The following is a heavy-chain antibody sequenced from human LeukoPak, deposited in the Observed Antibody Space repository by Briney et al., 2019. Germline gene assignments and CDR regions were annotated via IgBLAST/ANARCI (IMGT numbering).Heavy chain of an antibody. CDR3: AQLDGMGVGGRGGRGIVY. CDR1: GFTFSSYG. Sequence: GGSLRLSCAASGFTFSSYGMNWVRQSPGKGLEWVSSIRGSGRDTFYADSVKGRFIISKDNSKNTLHLQMNSLRCEDTAVYYCAQLDGMGVGGRGGRGIVYWGPGNLVTVSS. V-gene: IGHV3-23*01. D-gene: IGHD6-19*01. J-gene: IGHJ4*02. CDR2: IRGSGRDT.